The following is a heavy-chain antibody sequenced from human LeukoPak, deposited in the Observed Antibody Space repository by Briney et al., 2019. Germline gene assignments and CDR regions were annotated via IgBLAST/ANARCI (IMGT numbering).Heavy chain of an antibody. J-gene: IGHJ4*02. Sequence: SQTLSLTCAISGDSVSSNSATWNWIRQSPSRGLEWLGRTYYRSKWYNDYAVSVKSRITINPDTSKNQFFLQLNSVTPEDTAVYYCARVLWSNWGFDYWGQGTLVTVSS. CDR3: ARVLWSNWGFDY. D-gene: IGHD7-27*01. CDR1: GDSVSSNSAT. V-gene: IGHV6-1*01. CDR2: TYYRSKWYN.